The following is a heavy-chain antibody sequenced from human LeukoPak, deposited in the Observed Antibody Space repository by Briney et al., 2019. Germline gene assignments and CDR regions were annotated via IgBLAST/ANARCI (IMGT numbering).Heavy chain of an antibody. CDR3: ARPYYYYIDV. CDR1: GGSISSNNW. J-gene: IGHJ6*03. Sequence: SETLSLTCAVSGGSISSNNWWGWVRQSPGKGLGWIGEIYHSGSTNYNPSLKSRVTISVDKSKNQFSLKLNSVTAADTAVYYCARPYYYYIDVWGKGTTVIVSS. V-gene: IGHV4-4*02. CDR2: IYHSGST.